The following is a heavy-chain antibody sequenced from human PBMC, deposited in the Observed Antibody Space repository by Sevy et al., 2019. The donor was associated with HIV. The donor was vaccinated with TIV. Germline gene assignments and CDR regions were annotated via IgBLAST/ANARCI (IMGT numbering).Heavy chain of an antibody. J-gene: IGHJ5*02. CDR1: GDSINSGDYS. Sequence: SETLSLTCAVSGDSINSGDYSWSWIRQPPGRGLEWIGYIYHSGNTYYNPSLKSLVTISVDRSKNHLFLKLTSVTTADPAVYYCARVIMLFGALNLKHFDPRGQGTLVTFSS. CDR3: ARVIMLFGALNLKHFDP. D-gene: IGHD3-3*01. CDR2: IYHSGNT. V-gene: IGHV4-30-2*01.